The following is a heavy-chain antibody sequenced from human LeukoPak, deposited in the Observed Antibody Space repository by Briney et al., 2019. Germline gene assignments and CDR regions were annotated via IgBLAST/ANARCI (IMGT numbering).Heavy chain of an antibody. CDR1: GYTFTGYY. CDR2: INPNSGGT. V-gene: IGHV1-2*02. Sequence: ASVKVSCKASGYTFTGYYMHWVRQAPGQGLERMGWINPNSGGTNYAQKFQVRVTMTRDTSISTAYMELSRLRSDDTAVYYCARTPGYYDSSGYYDHDYWGQGTLVTVSS. D-gene: IGHD3-22*01. CDR3: ARTPGYYDSSGYYDHDY. J-gene: IGHJ4*02.